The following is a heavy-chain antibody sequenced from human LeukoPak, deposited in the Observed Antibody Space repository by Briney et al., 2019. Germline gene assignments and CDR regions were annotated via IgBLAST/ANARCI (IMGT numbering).Heavy chain of an antibody. CDR1: GFTVSSNY. CDR3: ARAVTWIDP. J-gene: IGHJ5*02. Sequence: PGGSLRLSCAASGFTVSSNYMSWVRQAPGKGLEWVSVIYRGGSTYYADSVKGRFTVSRDNSKNTLDLQMNGLRAEDTAVYYCARAVTWIDPWGQGTLVTVSS. CDR2: IYRGGST. V-gene: IGHV3-53*05.